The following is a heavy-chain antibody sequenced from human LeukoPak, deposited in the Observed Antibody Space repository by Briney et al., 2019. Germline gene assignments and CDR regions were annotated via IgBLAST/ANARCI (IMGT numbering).Heavy chain of an antibody. CDR1: GYSFTSYL. CDR3: ARHRGSSSWYKLEIYYYYYMDV. CDR2: IYPGDSDT. Sequence: GESLKISCKGSGYSFTSYLIGWVRQMPGKGLEWMGIIYPGDSDTRYSPSFQGQVTISADKSISTAYLQWSSLKASDTAMYYCARHRGSSSWYKLEIYYYYYMDVWGKGTTVTVSS. V-gene: IGHV5-51*01. J-gene: IGHJ6*03. D-gene: IGHD6-13*01.